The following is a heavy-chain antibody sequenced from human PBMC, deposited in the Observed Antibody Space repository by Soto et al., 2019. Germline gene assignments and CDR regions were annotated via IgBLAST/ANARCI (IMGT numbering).Heavy chain of an antibody. D-gene: IGHD3-22*01. V-gene: IGHV3-21*06. CDR1: GCMFSAYT. CDR3: ATPYYFCR. Sequence: GGSLRLSCAASGCMFSAYTLNWVRQAPGQGQEWLSFLSDDSSSIDYADSLRGRFTVSRDNARNSLYLQIDSLGDEDTAADYFATPYYFCRWGPGTLVTVAS. J-gene: IGHJ4*03. CDR2: LSDDSSSI.